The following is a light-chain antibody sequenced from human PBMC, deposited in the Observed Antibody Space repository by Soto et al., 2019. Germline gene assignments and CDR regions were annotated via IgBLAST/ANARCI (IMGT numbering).Light chain of an antibody. CDR2: KAS. CDR1: QSISNW. CDR3: QQYSSYPCT. Sequence: DIQMTQSPSTLSASVGDRVTITCRASQSISNWLAWYQQKPGKAPKLLIYKASSLEVGVPSRFSGSGSGKEFTLTISSLQPDDFATYYCQQYSSYPCTFGQGTNLEIK. J-gene: IGKJ2*02. V-gene: IGKV1-5*03.